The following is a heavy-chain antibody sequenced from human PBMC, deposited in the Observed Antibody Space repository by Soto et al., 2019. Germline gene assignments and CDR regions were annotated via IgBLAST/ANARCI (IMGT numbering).Heavy chain of an antibody. CDR2: ITGSADST. V-gene: IGHV3-23*01. CDR1: GFTFSNYA. CDR3: AKGSGPYYYGSGSYYYYMDV. J-gene: IGHJ6*03. Sequence: GGSLRLSCVASGFTFSNYALSWVRQAPGKGLEWISAITGSADSTYYADSVKGRFTISRDNSKNTVYLTMSSLRAEDTALYYCAKGSGPYYYGSGSYYYYMDVWGKGTTVTVSS. D-gene: IGHD3-10*01.